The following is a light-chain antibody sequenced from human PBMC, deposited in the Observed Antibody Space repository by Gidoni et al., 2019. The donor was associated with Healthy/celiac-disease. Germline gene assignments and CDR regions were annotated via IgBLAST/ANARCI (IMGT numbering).Light chain of an antibody. CDR2: WAS. CDR1: QSVLYSSNNKND. J-gene: IGKJ4*01. V-gene: IGKV4-1*01. CDR3: QQYYSTPLT. Sequence: DIVMTQSPDALAGSLGERATINCKSSQSVLYSSNNKNDLAWYQQKPGQPPKLLIYWASTRESGVPDRFSCSGSGTDFTLTISSLQAEDVAVSYCQQYYSTPLTFGGETKVEIK.